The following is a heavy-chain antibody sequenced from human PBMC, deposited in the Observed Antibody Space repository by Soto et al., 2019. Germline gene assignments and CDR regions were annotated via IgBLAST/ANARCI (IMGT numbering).Heavy chain of an antibody. CDR1: GFTFSSYW. V-gene: IGHV3-7*01. CDR2: IKQDGSEK. J-gene: IGHJ6*02. D-gene: IGHD3-22*01. Sequence: GGSLRLSCAASGFTFSSYWMSWVRQAPGEGLEWVANIKQDGSEKYYVDSVKGRFTISRDNAKNSLYLQMNSLRAEDTAVYYCARWGAWLSTSYYYYGMDVWGQGTKVTVSS. CDR3: ARWGAWLSTSYYYYGMDV.